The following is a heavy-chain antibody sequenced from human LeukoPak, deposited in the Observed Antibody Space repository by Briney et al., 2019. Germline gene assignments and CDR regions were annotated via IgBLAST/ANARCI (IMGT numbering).Heavy chain of an antibody. CDR1: GFTFSSYE. Sequence: PGGSQRLSCAAWGFTFSSYEMNWVRQAPGKGLEWGSYINSSGSNIYYADSVKGRFTISRDNAKNSLYLQMNSLRAEDTAVYYCARGHYDILTGTDYWGQGTLVTVSS. D-gene: IGHD3-9*01. J-gene: IGHJ4*02. V-gene: IGHV3-48*03. CDR3: ARGHYDILTGTDY. CDR2: INSSGSNI.